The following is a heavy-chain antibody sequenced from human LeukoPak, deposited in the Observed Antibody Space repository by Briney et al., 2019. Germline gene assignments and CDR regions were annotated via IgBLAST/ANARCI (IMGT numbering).Heavy chain of an antibody. V-gene: IGHV3-48*04. CDR2: ISSSSSTI. D-gene: IGHD3-3*01. CDR1: GFTFSSYS. Sequence: GGSLRLSCAASGFTFSSYSMNWVRQAPGKGLEWVSYISSSSSTIYYADSVKGRFTISRDNAKNSLYLQMNSLRAEDTAVYYCARVTIWVWFDPWGQGTLVTVSS. CDR3: ARVTIWVWFDP. J-gene: IGHJ5*02.